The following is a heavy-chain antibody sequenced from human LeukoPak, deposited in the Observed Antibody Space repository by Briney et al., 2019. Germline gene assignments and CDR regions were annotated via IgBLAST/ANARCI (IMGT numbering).Heavy chain of an antibody. Sequence: NSSETLSLTCTVSGGSISSYYWSWIRQPPGKGLEWIGYIYYSGSTNYNPCLKSRVTISVGTSKNQFSLKLSSVTAADTAVYYCARAGSGYSSPSDYWGQGTLVTVSS. CDR1: GGSISSYY. J-gene: IGHJ4*02. V-gene: IGHV4-59*01. CDR3: ARAGSGYSSPSDY. CDR2: IYYSGST. D-gene: IGHD6-13*01.